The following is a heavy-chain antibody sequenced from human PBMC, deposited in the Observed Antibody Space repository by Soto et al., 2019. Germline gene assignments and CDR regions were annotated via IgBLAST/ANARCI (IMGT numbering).Heavy chain of an antibody. Sequence: TLSLTCAVSGGSICSGAYSWSWIRQPPGKGLEWVGYIYHSGSTYYNPSLKSRVTISVDRSKNRFSLNLNSVTAADTAVYYCARANRPLPMTYLNWFDPWGQGTLVTVSS. V-gene: IGHV4-30-2*01. D-gene: IGHD3-22*01. CDR3: ARANRPLPMTYLNWFDP. J-gene: IGHJ5*02. CDR2: IYHSGST. CDR1: GGSICSGAYS.